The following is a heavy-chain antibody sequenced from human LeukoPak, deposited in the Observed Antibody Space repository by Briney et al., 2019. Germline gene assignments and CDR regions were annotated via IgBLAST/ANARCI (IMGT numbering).Heavy chain of an antibody. CDR2: IYYSGYT. Sequence: SETLSLTCTVSGGSIRSSTYYWGWIRQPPGKGLEWIGSIYYSGYTYQNPSLESRVSISVDTSKNQFSLKLSSVTAADTAIYYCAKHYMGSSYNHGLDCWGQGTLVTVSS. V-gene: IGHV4-39*01. CDR1: GGSIRSSTYY. D-gene: IGHD3-10*01. CDR3: AKHYMGSSYNHGLDC. J-gene: IGHJ4*02.